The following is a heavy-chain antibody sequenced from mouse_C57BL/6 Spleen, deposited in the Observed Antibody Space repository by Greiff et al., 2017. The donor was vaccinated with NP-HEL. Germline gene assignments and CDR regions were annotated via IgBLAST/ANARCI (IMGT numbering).Heavy chain of an antibody. CDR1: GYTFTSYW. J-gene: IGHJ4*01. CDR2: INPSNGST. D-gene: IGHD2-4*01. CDR3: SRRTHYDPDAMDY. Sequence: QVQLQQPGPELVKPGASVKLSCKASGYTFTSYWMHWVKQRPGQGLEWIGNINPSNGSTNYNEKFKSKATLTVDKSSNTAYMQHSSVTSEDSAVYYFSRRTHYDPDAMDYWGQGTSVTVSS. V-gene: IGHV1-53*01.